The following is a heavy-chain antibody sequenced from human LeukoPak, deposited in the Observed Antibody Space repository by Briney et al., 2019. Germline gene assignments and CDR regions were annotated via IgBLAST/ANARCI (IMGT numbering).Heavy chain of an antibody. Sequence: ASVKVSCKASGYTFTSYYMHWVRQAPGQGLEWMGIINPSGGSTSYAQKFQGRVTMTRDTSTSTVYMELSSLRSEDTAVYYCARALFGVVVPAAGDWFDPWGQGTLVTVSS. V-gene: IGHV1-46*01. J-gene: IGHJ5*02. CDR2: INPSGGST. CDR3: ARALFGVVVPAAGDWFDP. D-gene: IGHD2-2*01. CDR1: GYTFTSYY.